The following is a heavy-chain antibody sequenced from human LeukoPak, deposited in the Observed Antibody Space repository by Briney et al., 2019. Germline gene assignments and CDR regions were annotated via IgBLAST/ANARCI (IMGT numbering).Heavy chain of an antibody. CDR3: ARALPNTDNYNWAFDI. D-gene: IGHD5-24*01. Sequence: SETLSLTCTVSGGSISTFYWNWIRQPAGKGLEWIGRIHTSGSTKYNPSLKSRVTISVDKSNDQFSLKLNYVTAADTAMYYCARALPNTDNYNWAFDIWGQGTMVTVSS. J-gene: IGHJ3*02. CDR1: GGSISTFY. CDR2: IHTSGST. V-gene: IGHV4-4*07.